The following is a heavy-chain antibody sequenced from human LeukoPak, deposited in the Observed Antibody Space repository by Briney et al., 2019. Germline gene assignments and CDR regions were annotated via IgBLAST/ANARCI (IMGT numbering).Heavy chain of an antibody. D-gene: IGHD2-15*01. CDR1: GFSFSSYA. CDR2: ISYDGSNK. CDR3: ANQRGRYCSGDSCYFILDY. J-gene: IGHJ4*02. Sequence: GGSLRLSCAASGFSFSSYAMHWVRQAPGKGLEWVAVISYDGSNKYYADSVKGRYTISRDSSKNTLFLRMHILRAEDTAVYYCANQRGRYCSGDSCYFILDYWGQGTLVTVSS. V-gene: IGHV3-30-3*01.